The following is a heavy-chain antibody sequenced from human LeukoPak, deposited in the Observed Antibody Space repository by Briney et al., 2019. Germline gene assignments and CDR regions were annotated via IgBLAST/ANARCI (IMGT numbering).Heavy chain of an antibody. D-gene: IGHD3-10*01. CDR3: ARPRRMYGSGSYAFDI. CDR1: GFSFISYW. J-gene: IGHJ3*02. V-gene: IGHV3-7*01. Sequence: GGSLRLSCEASGFSFISYWMNWVRQAPGKGLEWAANIKQDGSEKYYVDSVKGRFTISRDNAKKSLYLQMNSLRADDTAVYYCARPRRMYGSGSYAFDIWGQGTMVTVSS. CDR2: IKQDGSEK.